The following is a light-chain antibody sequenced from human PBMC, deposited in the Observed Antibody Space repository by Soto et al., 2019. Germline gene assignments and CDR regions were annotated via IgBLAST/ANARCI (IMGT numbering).Light chain of an antibody. CDR2: AAS. CDR3: QQYDMWRT. Sequence: EIVMTQSPATLSVSPGGRATLSCRASQSVHNNLAWYQQKPGQAPRLLIHAASIRATDIPARFSGSGSGTEFTLTIRSLQSEDFAVYYCQQYDMWRTFGQGTKVDIK. J-gene: IGKJ1*01. CDR1: QSVHNN. V-gene: IGKV3-15*01.